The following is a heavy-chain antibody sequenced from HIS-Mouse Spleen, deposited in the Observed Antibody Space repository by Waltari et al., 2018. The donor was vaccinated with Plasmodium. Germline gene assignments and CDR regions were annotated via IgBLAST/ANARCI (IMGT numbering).Heavy chain of an antibody. CDR3: ARGRVLGTSSGYFDL. CDR2: IKHSGST. V-gene: IGHV4-34*01. Sequence: QVQLQQWGAGLLKPSETLSLTCAVYGGSFSVYYWSWIRQPPGKGLEWIGEIKHSGSTNYNPSLKSRVTISVDTSKNQFSLKLSSVTAADTAVYYCARGRVLGTSSGYFDLWGRGTLVTVSS. J-gene: IGHJ2*01. CDR1: GGSFSVYY. D-gene: IGHD3-10*01.